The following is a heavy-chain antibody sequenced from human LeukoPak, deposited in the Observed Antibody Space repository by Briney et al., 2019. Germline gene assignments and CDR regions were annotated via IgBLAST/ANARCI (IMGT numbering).Heavy chain of an antibody. V-gene: IGHV3-30*04. J-gene: IGHJ4*02. CDR1: GFTFSSYA. D-gene: IGHD6-13*01. CDR2: IPYDGSNK. CDR3: AISIGIAAAGPDY. Sequence: PGGSLRLSCAASGFTFSSYAMHWVRQAPGKGLEWVAVIPYDGSNKYYADSVKGRFTISRDNSKNTLYLQMNSLRAEDTAVYYCAISIGIAAAGPDYWGQGTLVTVSS.